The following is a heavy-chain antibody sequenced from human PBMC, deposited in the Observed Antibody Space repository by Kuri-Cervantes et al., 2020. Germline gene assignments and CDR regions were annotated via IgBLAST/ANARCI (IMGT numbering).Heavy chain of an antibody. V-gene: IGHV1-58*01. CDR1: GFTFTSSA. D-gene: IGHD3-22*01. Sequence: SVKVSCKASGFTFTSSAVQWVRQARGQRLEWIGWIVVGSGNTNYAQKFQERVTITRDMSTSTAYMELSSLRSEDTAVYYCAALYDSSGYYYPRFDYWGQGTLVTVSS. J-gene: IGHJ4*02. CDR2: IVVGSGNT. CDR3: AALYDSSGYYYPRFDY.